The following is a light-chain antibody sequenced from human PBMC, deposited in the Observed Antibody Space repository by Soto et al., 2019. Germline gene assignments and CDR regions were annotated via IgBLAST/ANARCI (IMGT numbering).Light chain of an antibody. CDR2: DVS. V-gene: IGLV2-11*01. Sequence: QSALTQPRSVSGSPGQSVTISCTGTSSDVGGYNYVSWYQQYSGKAPKVMIYDVSKRPSGVPDRFSGSKSGNTASLTISGLQAEDEADYYCQSYDSSLSAPYVFGTGTKLTVL. CDR3: QSYDSSLSAPYV. J-gene: IGLJ1*01. CDR1: SSDVGGYNY.